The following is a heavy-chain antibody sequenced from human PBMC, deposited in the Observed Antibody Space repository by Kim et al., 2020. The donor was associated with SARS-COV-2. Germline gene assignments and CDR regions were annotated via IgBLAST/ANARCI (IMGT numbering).Heavy chain of an antibody. V-gene: IGHV4-31*01. CDR1: GGSISTGDYY. CDR3: ARAYCSAGSCYSYDY. J-gene: IGHJ4*02. CDR2: IHHSGTT. D-gene: IGHD2-15*01. Sequence: SETLSLTCTVSGGSISTGDYYWSWIRQHPVKGLEWIGYIHHSGTTSYNPSLKSPVTISLDSSKNQFSLKVTSVTAADTAVYYCARAYCSAGSCYSYDYWGQGSLVTVSS.